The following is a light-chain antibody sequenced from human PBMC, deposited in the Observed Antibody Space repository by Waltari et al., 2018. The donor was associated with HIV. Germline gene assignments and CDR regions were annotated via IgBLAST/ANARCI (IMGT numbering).Light chain of an antibody. Sequence: DIHMAQSPSTLAASVGDRVTITCRASQSVGSYLAWYQRKPGKAPKLLIYQASSLERGVTPRFSASGSGTYFTLTITSLQPDDFATYYCQQYHTFLTFGQGTDLE. V-gene: IGKV1-5*03. CDR2: QAS. CDR1: QSVGSY. CDR3: QQYHTFLT. J-gene: IGKJ2*01.